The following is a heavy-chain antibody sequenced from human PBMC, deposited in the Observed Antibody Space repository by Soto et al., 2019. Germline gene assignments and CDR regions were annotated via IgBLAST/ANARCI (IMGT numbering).Heavy chain of an antibody. V-gene: IGHV6-1*01. CDR2: TYYRSKWYN. J-gene: IGHJ4*02. CDR1: GDSVSSNSVG. D-gene: IGHD1-26*01. Sequence: PSQTLSLTCAISGDSVSSNSVGWNWIRQSPSRGFEWLGRTYYRSKWYNEYAVSVKSRVTINPDTSKNQFSLQLKFVTPEDTAVYYCARVGRYYFDYWGQGTLVTVSS. CDR3: ARVGRYYFDY.